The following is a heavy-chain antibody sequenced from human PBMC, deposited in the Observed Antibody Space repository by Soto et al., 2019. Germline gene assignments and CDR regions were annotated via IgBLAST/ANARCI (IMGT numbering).Heavy chain of an antibody. CDR2: IVPNVGTV. V-gene: IGHV1-69*06. J-gene: IGHJ4*02. CDR1: GGTLSSFINYP. D-gene: IGHD3-3*01. Sequence: SSVKVSCKASGGTLSSFINYPINWVRQAPGQGLEWMGGIVPNVGTVNYAQKFQGRVAITADKSTGTAYMELSSLKSEDTALYYCARRDTSGFLRYFDNWGQGTLVTVSS. CDR3: ARRDTSGFLRYFDN.